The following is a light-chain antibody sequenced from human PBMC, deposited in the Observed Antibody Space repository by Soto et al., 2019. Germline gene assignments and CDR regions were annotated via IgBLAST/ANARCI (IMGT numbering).Light chain of an antibody. CDR2: EVN. CDR1: SSDVGGYNF. CDR3: NSYAGSNIYV. V-gene: IGLV2-8*01. J-gene: IGLJ1*01. Sequence: QSALTQPPSAFGSPGQSVTISCTGTSSDVGGYNFVSWYQHHPGKAPKLIIYEVNKRPSGVPNRFSGSKSGNTASLTVSGLQAEDEADYYCNSYAGSNIYVFGTGTKLTVL.